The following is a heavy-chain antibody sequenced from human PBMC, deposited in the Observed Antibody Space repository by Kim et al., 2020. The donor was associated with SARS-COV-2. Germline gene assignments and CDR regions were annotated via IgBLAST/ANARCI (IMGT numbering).Heavy chain of an antibody. Sequence: KSRVTISVDTAKNQFSLKLSSVTAADTAVYYCARVGRRFLEWGIEGWFDPWGQGTLVTVSS. D-gene: IGHD3-3*01. V-gene: IGHV4-31*02. J-gene: IGHJ5*02. CDR3: ARVGRRFLEWGIEGWFDP.